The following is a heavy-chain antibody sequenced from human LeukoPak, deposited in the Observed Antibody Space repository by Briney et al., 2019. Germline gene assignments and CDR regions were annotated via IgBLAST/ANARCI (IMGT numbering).Heavy chain of an antibody. CDR3: ARKKFIAAGGFDP. Sequence: PSETLSLTCTVSGGALTNYYWSWIRQPPGKGLEWIGYIYYSGSTNYNPSLKSRVTISVDTSKNQFSLKLGSVTAADTAVYYCARKKFIAAGGFDPWGQGTLVTVSS. D-gene: IGHD6-6*01. J-gene: IGHJ5*02. CDR2: IYYSGST. V-gene: IGHV4-59*01. CDR1: GGALTNYY.